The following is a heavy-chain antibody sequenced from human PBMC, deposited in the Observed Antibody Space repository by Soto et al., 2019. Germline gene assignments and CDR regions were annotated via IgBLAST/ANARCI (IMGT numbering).Heavy chain of an antibody. J-gene: IGHJ4*02. CDR3: AVSPNEFFFDY. CDR1: SGSIGGYSH. V-gene: IGHV4-59*12. CDR2: FSYPGST. D-gene: IGHD1-1*01. Sequence: SETLSLTCSVSSGSIGGYSHWNWIRQSPGKGLEWIGYFSYPGSTMYNPSLKSRVTISADRSKSQFSLRLSSVTAADTAIYYCAVSPNEFFFDYWGQGTLVTVSS.